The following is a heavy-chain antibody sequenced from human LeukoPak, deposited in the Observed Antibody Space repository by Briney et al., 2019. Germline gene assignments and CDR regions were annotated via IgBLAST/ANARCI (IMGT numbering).Heavy chain of an antibody. D-gene: IGHD4-17*01. J-gene: IGHJ2*01. CDR1: GYNFTNYG. CDR3: ARRPNGHYVSEEWFLDV. V-gene: IGHV5-51*01. Sequence: GESLKISCKGSGYNFTNYGIGWVRQMPGKGLEWMGIIFPADSYTRYSPSFQGQVTISADKAISVAYLHLSSLKASDTAMYYCARRPNGHYVSEEWFLDVWGRGTLVTVSA. CDR2: IFPADSYT.